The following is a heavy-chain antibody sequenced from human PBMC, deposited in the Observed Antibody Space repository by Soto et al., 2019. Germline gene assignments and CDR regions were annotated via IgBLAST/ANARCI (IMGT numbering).Heavy chain of an antibody. V-gene: IGHV3-23*01. J-gene: IGHJ4*02. Sequence: PGGSLRLSCAASGFTFSSYAMSWVRQAPGKGLEWVSAISGSGGSTYYADYVKGRFTISRDNSKNTLYLQMNSLRAEDTAVYYCARVRSPAGRYDFWSGYYSLDYWGQGTLVTVSS. CDR1: GFTFSSYA. D-gene: IGHD3-3*01. CDR3: ARVRSPAGRYDFWSGYYSLDY. CDR2: ISGSGGST.